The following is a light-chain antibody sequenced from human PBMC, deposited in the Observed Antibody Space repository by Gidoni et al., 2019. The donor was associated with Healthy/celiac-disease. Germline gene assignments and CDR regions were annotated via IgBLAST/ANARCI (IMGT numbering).Light chain of an antibody. V-gene: IGLV3-1*01. CDR2: QDS. CDR3: QAWDSSTGLYV. J-gene: IGLJ1*01. Sequence: SYELTQPPSVSVSPGQTTSITCPGDKLGDKYACWYQQKPGQSPELVIYQDSKRPSGIPERFSGSNSGNTATLTISGTQAMDEADYYCQAWDSSTGLYVFGTGTKVTVL. CDR1: KLGDKY.